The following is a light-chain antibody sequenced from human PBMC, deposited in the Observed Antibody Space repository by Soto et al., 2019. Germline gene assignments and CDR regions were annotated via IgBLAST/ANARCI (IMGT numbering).Light chain of an antibody. CDR2: GAS. Sequence: EIVLTQSPGTLSLSPGERATLSCRASESVNSRYLSWYQQRPGQAPRLLIYGASSRATGIPDRFSGSGSGTDFSLTIRGVEPEDVAVYYCQQYTKPVWTFGQGTKVEIK. V-gene: IGKV3-20*01. CDR1: ESVNSRY. CDR3: QQYTKPVWT. J-gene: IGKJ1*01.